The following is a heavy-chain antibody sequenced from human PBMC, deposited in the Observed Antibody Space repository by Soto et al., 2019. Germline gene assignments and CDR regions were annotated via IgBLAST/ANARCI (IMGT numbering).Heavy chain of an antibody. CDR1: GASISSVGYS. V-gene: IGHV4-30-2*01. CDR3: AAGGGLRRYY. CDR2: IYHSGST. J-gene: IGHJ4*02. Sequence: QLQLQESGTGLVKPSQNLSLTCAVSGASISSVGYSWSLLRQPPRKGLEWMGYIYHSGSTYYNPSLKIRVTRSVNRCKNQFSLKLSSVTAADTAVYYCAAGGGLRRYYWGQGSLVSVSS. D-gene: IGHD5-12*01.